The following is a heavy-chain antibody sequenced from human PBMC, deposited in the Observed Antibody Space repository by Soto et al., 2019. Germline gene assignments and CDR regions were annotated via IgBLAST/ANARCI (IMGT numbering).Heavy chain of an antibody. CDR1: GYTFTSYY. J-gene: IGHJ5*02. CDR3: ARDAYYDSSLNWFDP. V-gene: IGHV1-46*01. Sequence: GPSVKVSCKASGYTFTSYYMHWVRQAPGQGLEWMGIINPSGGSTSYAQKFQGRVTMTRDTSTSTVYMELSSLRSEDTAVYYCARDAYYDSSLNWFDPWGQGTLVTVSS. CDR2: INPSGGST. D-gene: IGHD3-22*01.